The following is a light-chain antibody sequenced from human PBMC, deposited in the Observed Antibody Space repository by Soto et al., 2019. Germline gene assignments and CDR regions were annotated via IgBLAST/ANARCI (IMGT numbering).Light chain of an antibody. V-gene: IGLV2-23*02. J-gene: IGLJ1*01. CDR2: EVS. Sequence: QSALTQPASVSGSPGQSITISCTGSSSDVGTYNLVSWYQQHPDKPPKLMIYEVSKRASGVSNRFSGSKSGNTASLTISGLQAEDEANYYCCSHAGGSTYVFGIGTKVTV. CDR3: CSHAGGSTYV. CDR1: SSDVGTYNL.